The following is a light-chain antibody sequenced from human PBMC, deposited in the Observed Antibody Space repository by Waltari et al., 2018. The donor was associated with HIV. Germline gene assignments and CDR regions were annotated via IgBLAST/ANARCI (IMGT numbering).Light chain of an antibody. J-gene: IGKJ1*01. CDR1: QSVLYSANNANY. V-gene: IGKV4-1*01. Sequence: DIVMIQSPDSLAVSLGERATVNCKSSQSVLYSANNANYLAWYQQKQGQLPKLLLYWASTRESGVPDRFSGSGSGTDFTLTISSLQAEDVAVYFCQQYYSNPPTFGQGTKVEIK. CDR3: QQYYSNPPT. CDR2: WAS.